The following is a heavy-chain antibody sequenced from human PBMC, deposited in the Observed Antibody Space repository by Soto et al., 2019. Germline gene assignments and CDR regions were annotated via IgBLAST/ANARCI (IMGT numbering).Heavy chain of an antibody. CDR3: ARLRGGQTEFDY. Sequence: LKCCGKSSGYSFTGYYMHWMRQAPGQGLEWMGWINPNSGGTNYAQKFQGRVTMTRDTSISTAYMELSRLRSDDTAVYYCARLRGGQTEFDYWGQGTLVTVSS. V-gene: IGHV1-2*02. CDR1: GYSFTGYY. CDR2: INPNSGGT. J-gene: IGHJ4*02. D-gene: IGHD2-21*02.